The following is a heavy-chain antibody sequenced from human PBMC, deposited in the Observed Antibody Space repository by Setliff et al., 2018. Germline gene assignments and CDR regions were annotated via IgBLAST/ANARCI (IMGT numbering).Heavy chain of an antibody. CDR3: ARDNTIVGATDY. CDR1: GGSITSGSFY. CDR2: IHASGSP. Sequence: LSLTCTVSGGSITSGSFYWSWIRQPAGKKLEWIGRIHASGSPDYNPSFKSRVTISADTSTNHFSLKLTSVTAADTAVYYCARDNTIVGATDYWGQGALVTVS. V-gene: IGHV4-61*02. D-gene: IGHD1-26*01. J-gene: IGHJ4*02.